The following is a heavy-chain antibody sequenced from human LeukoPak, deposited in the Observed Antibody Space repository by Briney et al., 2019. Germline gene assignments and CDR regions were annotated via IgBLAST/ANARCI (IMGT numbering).Heavy chain of an antibody. CDR3: LRDLNWSLDQ. CDR2: IKSDGITI. V-gene: IGHV3-74*01. J-gene: IGHJ4*02. D-gene: IGHD1-20*01. CDR1: GFTFSNYM. Sequence: GGSLRLSCAASGFTFSNYMMHWVRQAPGEGLVWVSRIKSDGITITYADSVKGRFTISRDNAKNTLYLQMNSLRAEDTAVYYCLRDLNWSLDQWGQGTLVTVSS.